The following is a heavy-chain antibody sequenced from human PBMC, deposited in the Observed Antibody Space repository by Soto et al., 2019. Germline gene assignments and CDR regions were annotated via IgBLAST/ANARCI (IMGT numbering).Heavy chain of an antibody. Sequence: SETLSLTCTVSGGSISSGDSYWSWIRQPPGKGLEWIGYIYYSGSTYYNPSLKSRVTISVGTSKNQFSLKLSSVTAADTAVYYCARDRGGYERIDYWGQGTLVTVSS. CDR3: ARDRGGYERIDY. V-gene: IGHV4-30-4*01. J-gene: IGHJ4*02. CDR2: IYYSGST. CDR1: GGSISSGDSY. D-gene: IGHD5-12*01.